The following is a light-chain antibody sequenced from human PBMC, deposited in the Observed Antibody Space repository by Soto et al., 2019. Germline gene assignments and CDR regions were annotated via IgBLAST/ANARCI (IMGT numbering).Light chain of an antibody. CDR2: AAS. CDR3: QQYGSSSWT. V-gene: IGKV3-20*01. CDR1: QSVSSNY. Sequence: EIVLTQSPGTLSLSPGERATLSCRASQSVSSNYLAWFQQKPAQAPRLLIFAASSRATGIPDRFSGSGSGTDFTLTISRLEPEDFAVYYCQQYGSSSWTFGQGTKVEVK. J-gene: IGKJ1*01.